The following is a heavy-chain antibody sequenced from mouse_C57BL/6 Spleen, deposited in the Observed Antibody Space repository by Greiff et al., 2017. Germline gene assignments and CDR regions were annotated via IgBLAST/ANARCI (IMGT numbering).Heavy chain of an antibody. V-gene: IGHV14-1*01. J-gene: IGHJ1*03. D-gene: IGHD2-3*01. CDR3: TTRDDLWYFDV. CDR2: IDPEDGDT. CDR1: GFNIKDYY. Sequence: FQLQQSGAELVRPGASVKLSCTASGFNIKDYYMHWVKQRPEQGLDWIVRIDPEDGDTEYAPKFQGKATMTADTSSNTAYLQLSSLTSEDTAVYYCTTRDDLWYFDVWGTGTTVTVSS.